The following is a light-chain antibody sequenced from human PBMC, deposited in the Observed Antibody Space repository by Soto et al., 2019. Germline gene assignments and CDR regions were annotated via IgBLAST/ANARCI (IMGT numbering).Light chain of an antibody. Sequence: QSALTQPPSASGSPGQSVAISCTGTSSDVGGNKYVSWYQQHPGKAPKLLIYEVSKRASGVPDRFSGSKSGNMASLTVSGLQAEDEADYYCGSYGGSRVFGGGTKLTVL. J-gene: IGLJ2*01. CDR3: GSYGGSRV. V-gene: IGLV2-8*01. CDR1: SSDVGGNKY. CDR2: EVS.